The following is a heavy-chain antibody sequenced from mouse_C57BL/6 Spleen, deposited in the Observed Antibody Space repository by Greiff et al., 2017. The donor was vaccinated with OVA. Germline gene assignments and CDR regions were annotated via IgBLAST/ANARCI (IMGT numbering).Heavy chain of an antibody. CDR2: IDPETGGT. CDR1: GYTFTDYE. V-gene: IGHV1-15*01. Sequence: QVQLQQSGAELVRPGASVTLSCKASGYTFTDYEMHWVKQTPVHGLEWIGAIDPETGGTAYNQKFKGKAILTADKSSSTAYMELRSRTSEDSAVYYCTREVDYDDWAWFAYWGQGTLVTVSA. J-gene: IGHJ3*01. D-gene: IGHD2-4*01. CDR3: TREVDYDDWAWFAY.